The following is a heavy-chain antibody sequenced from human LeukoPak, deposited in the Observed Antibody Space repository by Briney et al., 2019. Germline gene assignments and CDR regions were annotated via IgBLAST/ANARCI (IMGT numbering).Heavy chain of an antibody. Sequence: SVKVSCKASGGTFSSYAISWVRQAPGQGLEWMGGIIPIFGTANYAQKFQGRVTITTDESTSTAYMELSSLRSEDTAVYYCARRVGLYSSGWFFDYWGQGTLVTVSS. D-gene: IGHD6-19*01. CDR1: GGTFSSYA. J-gene: IGHJ4*02. CDR2: IIPIFGTA. CDR3: ARRVGLYSSGWFFDY. V-gene: IGHV1-69*05.